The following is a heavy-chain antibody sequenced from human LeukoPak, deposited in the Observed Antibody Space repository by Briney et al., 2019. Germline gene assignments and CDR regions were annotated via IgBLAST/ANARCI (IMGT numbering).Heavy chain of an antibody. Sequence: ASVKVSCKASGYTFTSYGISWVRQAPGQGLEWMGWISAYNGNTNYAQKFQGRVTMTTDTSTSTVYMELRSLRSDDTAVYYCARSGHDILTGYSLHDAFDIWGQGTMVTVSS. J-gene: IGHJ3*02. D-gene: IGHD3-9*01. CDR3: ARSGHDILTGYSLHDAFDI. CDR1: GYTFTSYG. V-gene: IGHV1-18*01. CDR2: ISAYNGNT.